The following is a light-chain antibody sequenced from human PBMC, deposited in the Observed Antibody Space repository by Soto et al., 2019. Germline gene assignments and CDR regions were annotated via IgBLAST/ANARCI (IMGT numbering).Light chain of an antibody. J-gene: IGKJ4*01. CDR1: QSVLYSSNNKNY. CDR2: WAS. CDR3: QQYCHTPLT. V-gene: IGKV4-1*01. Sequence: DIVMTQSPDSLAVSLGERATINCKSSQSVLYSSNNKNYLAWYQQKPGQPPKLLIYWASTRESGVPDRFSGSGSGTDVTLTISSLQAEDVAVYYCQQYCHTPLTFGGGTKVEIK.